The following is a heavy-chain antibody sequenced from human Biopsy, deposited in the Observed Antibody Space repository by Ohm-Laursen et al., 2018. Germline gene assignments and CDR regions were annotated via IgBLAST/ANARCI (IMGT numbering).Heavy chain of an antibody. Sequence: VTLSLTCAVYVGSFSGYYWSWIRQPTGKGLEWIGATKHSGSIYNNPSLKSRITISVNTSKLQFSLKVSSVTTADTAVYYCARGMRYCTNAVCYKTGSGSYYRYYYGMDVWGQGTTVTVSS. CDR2: TKHSGSI. J-gene: IGHJ6*02. CDR1: VGSFSGYY. V-gene: IGHV4-34*01. CDR3: ARGMRYCTNAVCYKTGSGSYYRYYYGMDV. D-gene: IGHD2-8*01.